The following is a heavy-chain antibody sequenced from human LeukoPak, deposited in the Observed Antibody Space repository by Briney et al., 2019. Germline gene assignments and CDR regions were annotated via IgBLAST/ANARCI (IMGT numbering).Heavy chain of an antibody. CDR2: IFYSGSI. Sequence: SETLSLTCTVSGRSISTSNYYGGWVRQPPGRGLEWVGNIFYSGSIYYSPSLKSRVTISLDTSRNQFSLKLTSVTAADTAVYYCAKGAGGFSYYNWFDHWGQGTLVTVSS. CDR3: AKGAGGFSYYNWFDH. J-gene: IGHJ5*02. CDR1: GRSISTSNYY. V-gene: IGHV4-39*07. D-gene: IGHD5-18*01.